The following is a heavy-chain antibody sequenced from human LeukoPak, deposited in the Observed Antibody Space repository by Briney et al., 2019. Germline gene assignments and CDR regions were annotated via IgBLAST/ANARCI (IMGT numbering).Heavy chain of an antibody. J-gene: IGHJ6*02. CDR3: AREGIVGAANLYYYGMDV. D-gene: IGHD1-26*01. V-gene: IGHV1-2*02. CDR2: INPNSGGT. CDR1: GYTFTGCY. Sequence: GASVKVSCKASGYTFTGCYMHWVRQAPGQGLEWMGWINPNSGGTNYAQKFQGRVTMTRDTSISTAYMELSRLRSDDTAVYYCAREGIVGAANLYYYGMDVWGQGTTVTVSS.